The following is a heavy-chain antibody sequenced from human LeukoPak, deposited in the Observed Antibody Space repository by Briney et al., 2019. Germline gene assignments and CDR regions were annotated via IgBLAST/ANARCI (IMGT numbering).Heavy chain of an antibody. V-gene: IGHV1-18*01. CDR1: GYIFITYG. D-gene: IGHD1-1*01. J-gene: IGHJ4*02. Sequence: GASVKVSCKASGYIFITYGIGWVRQAPGQGLEWMGWISVYNGNTNYAQILQGRVTMTTDTSTSTAYMELRSLRSDDTAVYYCATGDNWNDGFDYWGQGTLVTVSS. CDR3: ATGDNWNDGFDY. CDR2: ISVYNGNT.